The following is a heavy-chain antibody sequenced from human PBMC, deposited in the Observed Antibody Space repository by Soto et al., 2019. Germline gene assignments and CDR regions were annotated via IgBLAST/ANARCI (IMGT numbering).Heavy chain of an antibody. J-gene: IGHJ4*02. CDR1: GFTFSSYA. CDR3: VNLYYYDSSGYLDY. D-gene: IGHD3-22*01. V-gene: IGHV3-64D*06. Sequence: GGSLRLSCSASGFTFSSYAMHWVRQAPGKGLEYVSAISSNGGSTYYADSVKGRFTISRDNSKNTLYLQMSSLRAEDTAVYYCVNLYYYDSSGYLDYWGQGTLVTVS. CDR2: ISSNGGST.